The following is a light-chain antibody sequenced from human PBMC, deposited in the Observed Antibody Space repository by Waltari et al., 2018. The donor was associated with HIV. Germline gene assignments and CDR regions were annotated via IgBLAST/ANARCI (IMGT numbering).Light chain of an antibody. J-gene: IGLJ3*02. Sequence: QSALTQPASVSGSPAQSITISCTGTNHDVCTYNYVSWYQQHPGKAPQLMFYDVTDRPSGVSDRFSGSKSGNTASLTISGLQAEDEADYYCSSYTSSISLVFGGGTKVTVL. CDR1: NHDVCTYNY. CDR2: DVT. V-gene: IGLV2-14*03. CDR3: SSYTSSISLV.